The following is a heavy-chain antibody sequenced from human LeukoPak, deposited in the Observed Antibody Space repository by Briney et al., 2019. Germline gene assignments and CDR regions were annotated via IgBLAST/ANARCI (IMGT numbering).Heavy chain of an antibody. Sequence: GGSLRLSCAASGFTFSSYSMNWVRQAPGKGLEWVSYISSSRSTIYYADSVKGRFTISRDNAKTPLYLRMNSLRAEDTAVYYCAREGRYYDILTGYYSSGWFDPWGQGTLVTVSS. CDR2: ISSSRSTI. V-gene: IGHV3-48*04. D-gene: IGHD3-9*01. J-gene: IGHJ5*02. CDR3: AREGRYYDILTGYYSSGWFDP. CDR1: GFTFSSYS.